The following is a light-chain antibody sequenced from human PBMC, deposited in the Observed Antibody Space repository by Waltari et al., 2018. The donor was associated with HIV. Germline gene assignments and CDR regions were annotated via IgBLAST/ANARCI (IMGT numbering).Light chain of an antibody. CDR3: AAWDDSLSGRYV. Sequence: QSVLTQPPSASGTSGQRVNISCSGSSSNIGSNYVYWYQTLPDTAPKLLIYRNNQRPSGVPDRFSGSKSGTSASLAISGLRSEDEADYYCAAWDDSLSGRYVFGTGTKVTVL. V-gene: IGLV1-47*01. CDR1: SSNIGSNY. CDR2: RNN. J-gene: IGLJ1*01.